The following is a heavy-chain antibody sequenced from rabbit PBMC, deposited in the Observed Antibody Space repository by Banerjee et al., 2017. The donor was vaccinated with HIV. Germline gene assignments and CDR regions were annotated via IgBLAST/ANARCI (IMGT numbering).Heavy chain of an antibody. D-gene: IGHD4-1*01. CDR1: GFSFSDKYV. CDR3: ARDLAGAIGWNFNL. J-gene: IGHJ4*01. V-gene: IGHV1S45*01. CDR2: INTSSGNT. Sequence: QEQLEESGGDLVKPGRSLILTCTASGFSFSDKYVMCWVRQAPGKGLEWIGCINTSSGNTVYASRAKGRFTISKTSSTTVTLQMTSLTAADTATYFCARDLAGAIGWNFNLWGPGTLVTVS.